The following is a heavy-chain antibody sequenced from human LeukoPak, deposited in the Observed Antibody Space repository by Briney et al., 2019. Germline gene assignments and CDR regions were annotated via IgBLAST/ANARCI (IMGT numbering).Heavy chain of an antibody. CDR1: GFTVSSNY. CDR3: ARMGVRGVIITGWYFDL. V-gene: IGHV3-53*04. CDR2: IYSGGST. D-gene: IGHD3-10*01. J-gene: IGHJ2*01. Sequence: GGSLRLSCAASGFTVSSNYMSWVRQAPGKGLEWVSVIYSGGSTYYADSVKGRFTISRHNSKNTLYLQMNSLRAEDTAVYYCARMGVRGVIITGWYFDLWGCGTLVTVSS.